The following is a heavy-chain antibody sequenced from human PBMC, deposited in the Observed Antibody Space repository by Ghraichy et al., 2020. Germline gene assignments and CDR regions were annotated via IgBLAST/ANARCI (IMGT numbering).Heavy chain of an antibody. Sequence: SETLSLTCTVSGGSIRSFYWSWIRQPLGKGLELIGYIQYTGSTNYNPSLESRVTISADTSKNQFSLKLISVTTADTAVYYCARLSAATADPWGQGTLVTVSS. D-gene: IGHD6-25*01. V-gene: IGHV4-59*01. J-gene: IGHJ5*02. CDR2: IQYTGST. CDR1: GGSIRSFY. CDR3: ARLSAATADP.